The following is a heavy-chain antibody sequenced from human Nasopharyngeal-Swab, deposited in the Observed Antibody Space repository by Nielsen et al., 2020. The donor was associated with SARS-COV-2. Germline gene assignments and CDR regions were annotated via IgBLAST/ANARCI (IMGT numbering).Heavy chain of an antibody. V-gene: IGHV4-38-2*01. Sequence: GSLRLSCAVSGYSISSGYCWGWIRQPPGKGLEWIGSIYHSGSTYYNPSLKSRVTISVDTSKNQFSLKLSSVTAADTAVYYCARIVVVPAASVRIRGWFDPWGQGTLVTVSS. CDR2: IYHSGST. CDR1: GYSISSGYC. CDR3: ARIVVVPAASVRIRGWFDP. J-gene: IGHJ5*02. D-gene: IGHD2-2*01.